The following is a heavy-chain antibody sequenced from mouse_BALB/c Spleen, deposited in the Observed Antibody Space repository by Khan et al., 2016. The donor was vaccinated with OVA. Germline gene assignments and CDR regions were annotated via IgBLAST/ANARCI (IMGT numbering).Heavy chain of an antibody. Sequence: QVQLKQSGPGLVAPSQSLSITCTVSGFSLSRYNIHWVRQPPEKGLEWLGMIWGGGGTDYNSTLKIRLSISKDNSKSQVFLKMNSLQTDDTAMYYCARAYYRYDGYYAMDYWGQGTSGTVSA. D-gene: IGHD2-14*01. CDR1: GFSLSRYN. J-gene: IGHJ4*01. CDR2: IWGGGGT. V-gene: IGHV2-6-4*01. CDR3: ARAYYRYDGYYAMDY.